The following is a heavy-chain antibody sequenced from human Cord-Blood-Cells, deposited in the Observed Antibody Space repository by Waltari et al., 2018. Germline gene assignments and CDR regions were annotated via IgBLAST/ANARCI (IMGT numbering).Heavy chain of an antibody. CDR1: GFTVSSNY. V-gene: IGHV3-53*04. D-gene: IGHD1-26*01. Sequence: EVQLVESGGGLVQPGGSLRLSCAASGFTVSSNYMSWVRQAPGKGLEWVSVIYSGGSTYYAESVKGRFPISRNNSKNTLYLQMNSLRAEDTAVYYCARVVGRGRYFDLWGRGTLVTVSS. CDR2: IYSGGST. CDR3: ARVVGRGRYFDL. J-gene: IGHJ2*01.